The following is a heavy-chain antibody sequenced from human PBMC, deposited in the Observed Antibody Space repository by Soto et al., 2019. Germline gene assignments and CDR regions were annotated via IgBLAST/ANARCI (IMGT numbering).Heavy chain of an antibody. J-gene: IGHJ5*01. D-gene: IGHD3-22*01. Sequence: LGESLKTHCQGSGYIFTKHWIARVRQKPGKGLEWIGIFDPVDSDDRYSPSFEGQVTIPVDKSNHTAFLRWDKLKTSDTATYVWARRAVDPRGHYYPYNWFDSWGQGTQVTVSS. CDR1: GYIFTKHW. CDR2: FDPVDSDD. V-gene: IGHV5-51*01. CDR3: ARRAVDPRGHYYPYNWFDS.